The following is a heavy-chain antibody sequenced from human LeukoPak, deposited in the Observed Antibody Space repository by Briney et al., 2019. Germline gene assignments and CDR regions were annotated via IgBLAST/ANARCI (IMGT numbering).Heavy chain of an antibody. Sequence: AGGSLRLSCAASGFTVSSNYMNWVRQAPGKGLEWVAVIWYDGSNKYYADSVKGRFTISRDNSKNTLYLQMNSLRAEDTAVYYCARDRSRSGYYQNYYYYYMDVWGKGTTVTVSS. CDR1: GFTVSSNY. D-gene: IGHD3-3*01. CDR3: ARDRSRSGYYQNYYYYYMDV. J-gene: IGHJ6*03. V-gene: IGHV3-33*08. CDR2: IWYDGSNK.